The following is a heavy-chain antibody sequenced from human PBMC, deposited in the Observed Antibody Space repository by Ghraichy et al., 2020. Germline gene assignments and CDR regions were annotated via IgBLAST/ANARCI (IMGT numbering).Heavy chain of an antibody. Sequence: SETLSLTCAVYGGSFSGYYWSWIRQPPGKGLEWIGEINHSGSTNYNPSLKSRVTISVDTSKNQFSLKLSSVTAADTAVYYCARFDLTAMVKKGFDYWGQGTLVTVSS. V-gene: IGHV4-34*01. CDR3: ARFDLTAMVKKGFDY. J-gene: IGHJ4*02. CDR1: GGSFSGYY. D-gene: IGHD5-18*01. CDR2: INHSGST.